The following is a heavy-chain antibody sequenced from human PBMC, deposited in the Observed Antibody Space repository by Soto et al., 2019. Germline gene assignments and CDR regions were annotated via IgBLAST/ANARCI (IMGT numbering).Heavy chain of an antibody. CDR1: EFTFNTYW. Sequence: EVQLVESGGGLVQPGGSLRLPCLASEFTFNTYWMNWVRQAPVIGLEWGANIQDDGSEKSYVDSVKGRVTISRDNAKNSLYLQMNSLRGEDTAVYFCSRDWGTLGGGSVVGYYYHYGMDVWGQGTTVTVSS. D-gene: IGHD3-22*01. V-gene: IGHV3-7*05. CDR2: IQDDGSEK. J-gene: IGHJ6*02. CDR3: SRDWGTLGGGSVVGYYYHYGMDV.